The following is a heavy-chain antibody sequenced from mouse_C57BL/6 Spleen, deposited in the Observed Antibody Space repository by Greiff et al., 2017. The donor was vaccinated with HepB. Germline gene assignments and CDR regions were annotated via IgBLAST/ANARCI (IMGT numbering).Heavy chain of an antibody. Sequence: VQLKESGPGLVKPSQSLSLTCSVTGYSITSGYYWNWIRQFPGNKLEWMGYISYDGSNNYNPSLKNRISITRDTSKNQFFLKLNSVTTEDTATYYCAREEAFYDYDWYFDVWGTGTTVTVSS. V-gene: IGHV3-6*01. CDR3: AREEAFYDYDWYFDV. D-gene: IGHD2-4*01. CDR2: ISYDGSN. CDR1: GYSITSGYY. J-gene: IGHJ1*03.